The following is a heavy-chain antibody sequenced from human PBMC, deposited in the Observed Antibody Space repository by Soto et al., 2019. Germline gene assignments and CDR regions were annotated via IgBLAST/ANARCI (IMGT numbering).Heavy chain of an antibody. Sequence: EVQLLESGGGFIHPGGSLRLSCAASGFSFSSFAMNWVRQAPGKGLEWVSIISGSADSPFYADSVKGRFTISRDNSNSTLYLQINSLRAEDTAVYYCAKTRGAMIYAISVYGMDVWGQGTTVTLSS. J-gene: IGHJ6*02. D-gene: IGHD2-8*01. CDR3: AKTRGAMIYAISVYGMDV. CDR1: GFSFSSFA. V-gene: IGHV3-23*01. CDR2: ISGSADSP.